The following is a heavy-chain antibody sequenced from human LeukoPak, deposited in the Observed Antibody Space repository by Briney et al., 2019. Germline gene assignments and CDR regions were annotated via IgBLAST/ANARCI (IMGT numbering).Heavy chain of an antibody. CDR3: ARTTQLPERGDAFDI. CDR1: GPSISSGGYY. D-gene: IGHD2-2*01. CDR2: IYYSGST. V-gene: IGHV4-31*03. Sequence: SQTLSLTCTVSGPSISSGGYYWRWIRQHPGKGLEWIGYIYYSGSTYYNPSLKSRVTISVDTSKNQFSLKLSSVTAADTAVYYCARTTQLPERGDAFDIWGQGTMVTVSS. J-gene: IGHJ3*02.